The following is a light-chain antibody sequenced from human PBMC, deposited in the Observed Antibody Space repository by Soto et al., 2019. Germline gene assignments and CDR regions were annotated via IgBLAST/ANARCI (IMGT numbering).Light chain of an antibody. Sequence: EIVMTQSPATLSVSPGERATLSCRASQSVRGNLAWYQQKPGQAPRLLIYGASSRATGIPDRFSGSGSGTDFTLTISRLEPEDSAVYYCQQHGTTFGQGTRWIS. CDR2: GAS. CDR1: QSVRGN. J-gene: IGKJ1*01. CDR3: QQHGTT. V-gene: IGKV3-20*01.